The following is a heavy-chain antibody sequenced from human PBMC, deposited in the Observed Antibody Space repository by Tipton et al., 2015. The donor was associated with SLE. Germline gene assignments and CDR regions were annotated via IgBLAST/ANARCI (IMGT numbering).Heavy chain of an antibody. D-gene: IGHD2-2*01. J-gene: IGHJ6*03. CDR2: IVPLFGTT. Sequence: QSGPEVKKPGSSVRVSCETSGGTFTNYAFNWVRQAPGQGLEWVGKIVPLFGTTDYAPNFQGRVTFTADKSTKTAYMEVSSLTSADSAVYYCSAASSPRDYYMDVWGKGTAVSVSS. CDR1: GGTFTNYA. V-gene: IGHV1-69*06. CDR3: SAASSPRDYYMDV.